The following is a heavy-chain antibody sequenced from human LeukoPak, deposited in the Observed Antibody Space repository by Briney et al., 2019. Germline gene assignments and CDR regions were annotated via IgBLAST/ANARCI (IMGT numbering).Heavy chain of an antibody. D-gene: IGHD6-19*01. J-gene: IGHJ4*02. CDR3: AKDLAVAVDGYFDY. CDR2: ISGSGGST. V-gene: IGHV3-23*01. Sequence: GGSLRLSCAASGFTLSSYAMSWVRPAPGKGLEWVSAISGSGGSTYYADSMKGRFTISRDNSKNTLYLQMNSLRAEDTAVYYCAKDLAVAVDGYFDYWGQGTLVTVSS. CDR1: GFTLSSYA.